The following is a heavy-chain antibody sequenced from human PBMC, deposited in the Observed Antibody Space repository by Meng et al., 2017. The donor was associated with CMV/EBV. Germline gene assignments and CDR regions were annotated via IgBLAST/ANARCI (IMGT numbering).Heavy chain of an antibody. Sequence: GGSLRLSCAASGFTFSDYAMAWVRQAPGRGLEWVSAITGRGDDTYHADSVKGRLTISRDNSKNALSLQMISLRAEDTAVYYCAKGSANSRPYYFDFWGWGTLVTVSS. D-gene: IGHD3-3*01. CDR3: AKGSANSRPYYFDF. J-gene: IGHJ4*02. CDR1: GFTFSDYA. CDR2: ITGRGDDT. V-gene: IGHV3-23*01.